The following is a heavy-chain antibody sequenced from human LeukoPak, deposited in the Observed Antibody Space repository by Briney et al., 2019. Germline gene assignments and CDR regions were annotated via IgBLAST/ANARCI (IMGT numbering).Heavy chain of an antibody. CDR1: GGSISSYY. CDR3: ARRRGSWFDP. J-gene: IGHJ5*02. Sequence: SETLSLTCTVSGGSISSYYWSWIRQPPGKGLEWIGYIYTSGSTNYNPSLKSRVTISVDTSKNQSSLKLSSVTAADTAMYYCARRRGSWFDPWGQGTLVTVSS. CDR2: IYTSGST. D-gene: IGHD3-10*01. V-gene: IGHV4-4*09.